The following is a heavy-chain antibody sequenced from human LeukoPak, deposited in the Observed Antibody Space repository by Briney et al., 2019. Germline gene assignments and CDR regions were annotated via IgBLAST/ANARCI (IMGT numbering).Heavy chain of an antibody. CDR1: GGSISSNYNY. Sequence: PSEILSLTCTVSGGSISSNYNYWGWIRQPPRKGLEWIGSIYYSGSTYYNPSLKSRVTISVDTSKNQFSLKLSSVTAADTAVYYCARGRGWVAASSFPIWGQGTMVTVSS. D-gene: IGHD2-15*01. V-gene: IGHV4-39*01. CDR2: IYYSGST. J-gene: IGHJ3*02. CDR3: ARGRGWVAASSFPI.